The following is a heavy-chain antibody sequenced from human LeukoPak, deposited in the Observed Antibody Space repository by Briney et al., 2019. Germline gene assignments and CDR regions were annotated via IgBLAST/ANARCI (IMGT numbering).Heavy chain of an antibody. CDR1: GGSFSGYY. Sequence: SETLSLTCAVYGGSFSGYYWSWIRQPPGKGLEWIGEINHSGSTNCNPSLKSRVTISVDTSKNQFSLKLCSVTAADTAVYYCARGDSSSIAARGGFDYWGQGTLVTVSS. J-gene: IGHJ4*02. V-gene: IGHV4-34*01. CDR3: ARGDSSSIAARGGFDY. CDR2: INHSGST. D-gene: IGHD6-6*01.